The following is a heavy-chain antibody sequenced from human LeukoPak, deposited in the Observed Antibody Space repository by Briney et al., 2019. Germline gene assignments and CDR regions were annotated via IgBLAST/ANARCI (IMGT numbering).Heavy chain of an antibody. V-gene: IGHV1-8*01. CDR3: AAGGPTVVTRGEP. D-gene: IGHD4-23*01. Sequence: ASVKVSCKASGYTFTSYDINWVRQATGQGLEWMGWMNANSGNTGYSQKFQERVTITRDMSTSTAYMELSSLRTEDTAVYYCAAGGPTVVTRGEPWGQGTLVTVSS. CDR2: MNANSGNT. CDR1: GYTFTSYD. J-gene: IGHJ5*02.